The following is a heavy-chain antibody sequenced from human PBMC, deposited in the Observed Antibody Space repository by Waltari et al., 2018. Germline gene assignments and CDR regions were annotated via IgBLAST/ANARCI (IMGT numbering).Heavy chain of an antibody. Sequence: QVQLQESGPGLVKPSETLSLTCTVSGGSISSYYWSWIRQPAGKGLEWIGYIYTSGSTNSNPSLKSRVTISVDTSKNQFSLKLSSVTAADTAVYYCAREAEYSSSSDDYWGQGTLVTVSS. V-gene: IGHV4-4*09. CDR2: IYTSGST. J-gene: IGHJ4*02. CDR3: AREAEYSSSSDDY. D-gene: IGHD6-6*01. CDR1: GGSISSYY.